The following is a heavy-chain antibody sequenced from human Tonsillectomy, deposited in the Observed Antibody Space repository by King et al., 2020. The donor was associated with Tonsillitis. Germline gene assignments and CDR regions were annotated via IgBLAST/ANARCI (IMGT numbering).Heavy chain of an antibody. CDR2: IKQDGSEK. D-gene: IGHD1-7*01. V-gene: IGHV3-7*03. CDR3: AGDPLDWNYGQYDYYGMDV. CDR1: GFMFSSYW. Sequence: VQLVESGGGLVQPGGSLRLSCAASGFMFSSYWMSWVRQAPGRGLEWVANIKQDGSEKYYVDSVKDRFIVSRDNAKNSMYLQMDSLRGEDTAVYYCAGDPLDWNYGQYDYYGMDVWGQGTAVTVSS. J-gene: IGHJ6*02.